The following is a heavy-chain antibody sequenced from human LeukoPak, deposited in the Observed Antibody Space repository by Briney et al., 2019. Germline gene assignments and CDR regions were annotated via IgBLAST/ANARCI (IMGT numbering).Heavy chain of an antibody. D-gene: IGHD5-18*01. CDR2: INTNTGNP. Sequence: ASVTVSCKASGYTFTSYAMNWVRQAPGQGLEWMGWINTNTGNPTYARGFTGRFVFSLDTSVSTAYLQISSLKAEDTAVYYCARSIQLWTFDYWGQGTLVTVSS. J-gene: IGHJ4*02. CDR3: ARSIQLWTFDY. V-gene: IGHV7-4-1*02. CDR1: GYTFTSYA.